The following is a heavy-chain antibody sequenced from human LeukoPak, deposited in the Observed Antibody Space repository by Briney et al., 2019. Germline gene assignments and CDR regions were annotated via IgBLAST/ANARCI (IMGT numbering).Heavy chain of an antibody. CDR3: ARVQLGYCSSTSCYEGYYYYYYGMDV. CDR1: GGTFISYA. J-gene: IGHJ6*02. Sequence: SVKVSCKASGGTFISYAISWVRQAPGQGREWMGGIIPIFGTANYAQKFQGRVTITADESTSTAYMELSSLRSEDTAVYYCARVQLGYCSSTSCYEGYYYYYYGMDVWGQGTTVTVSS. CDR2: IIPIFGTA. V-gene: IGHV1-69*13. D-gene: IGHD2-2*01.